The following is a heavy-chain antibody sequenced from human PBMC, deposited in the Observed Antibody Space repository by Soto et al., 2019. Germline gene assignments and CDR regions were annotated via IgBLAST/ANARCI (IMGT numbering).Heavy chain of an antibody. Sequence: QVQLQESGPGLVKPSQTLSLTCTVSGGSISSGDYYWSWIRQPPGKGLEWIGYIYYSGSTYYNPSLKSRVTISVDTSKTQFSLKLSSVTAADTAVYYCARDLTYYYDSSGYYQRGYWFDPWGQGTLVTVSS. J-gene: IGHJ5*02. V-gene: IGHV4-30-4*01. CDR2: IYYSGST. CDR1: GGSISSGDYY. D-gene: IGHD3-22*01. CDR3: ARDLTYYYDSSGYYQRGYWFDP.